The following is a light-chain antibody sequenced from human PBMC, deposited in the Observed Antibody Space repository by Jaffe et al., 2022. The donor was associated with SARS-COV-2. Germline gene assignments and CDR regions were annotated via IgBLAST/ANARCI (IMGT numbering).Light chain of an antibody. CDR1: QSISGS. J-gene: IGKJ3*01. V-gene: IGKV1-5*03. CDR3: QQYSSNLFI. CDR2: KTS. Sequence: DIQMTQSPSTLSASVGDRVTITCRASQSISGSLAWYQQKPGKAPKLLIYKTSFLDGGVPSRFSGSGSGTEFTLTISSLQPDDFATYYCQQYSSNLFIFGPGTKVDI.